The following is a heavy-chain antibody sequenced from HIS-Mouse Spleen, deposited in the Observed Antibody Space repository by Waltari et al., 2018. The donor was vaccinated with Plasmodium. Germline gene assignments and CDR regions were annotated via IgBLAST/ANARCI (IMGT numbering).Heavy chain of an antibody. J-gene: IGHJ1*01. V-gene: IGHV1-2*02. Sequence: QVQLVQSGAEVKKPGASVKVSCKASGYTFTGYYMHWVRQAPGQGLEWMGWINPNSGGTNYAQKFPGRGTMTRDTSISTAYMALSRLGSDDTAVYYCARVLGYKAAAGTFVEYFQHWGQGTLVTVSS. D-gene: IGHD6-13*01. CDR3: ARVLGYKAAAGTFVEYFQH. CDR1: GYTFTGYY. CDR2: INPNSGGT.